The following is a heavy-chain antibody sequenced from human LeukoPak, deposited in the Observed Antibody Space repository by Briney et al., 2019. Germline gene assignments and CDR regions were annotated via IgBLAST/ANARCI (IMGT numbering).Heavy chain of an antibody. Sequence: ASVKVSCKASGYTFTSYGISWVRQAPGQGLEWMGWINPNSGGTNYAQKFQGRVTMTRDTSISTAYMELSRLRSDDTAVYYCAREYYYGSGSYLPAYDYWGQGTLVTVSS. V-gene: IGHV1-2*02. J-gene: IGHJ4*02. CDR3: AREYYYGSGSYLPAYDY. D-gene: IGHD3-10*01. CDR2: INPNSGGT. CDR1: GYTFTSYG.